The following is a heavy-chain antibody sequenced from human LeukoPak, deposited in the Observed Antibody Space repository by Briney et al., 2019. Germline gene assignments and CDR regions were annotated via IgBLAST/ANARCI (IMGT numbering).Heavy chain of an antibody. CDR2: IRYDGSNE. CDR1: GFTFSSSG. V-gene: IGHV3-30*02. D-gene: IGHD3-10*01. J-gene: IGHJ4*02. CDR3: ARGPRGFDY. Sequence: GGSLRLSCAASGFTFSSSGMHWVRQAPGKGQEWVSFIRYDGSNEYYADSVRGRFTISRDNSKNTLYLQMNSLRAEDTAVYYCARGPRGFDYWGQGTLVTVSS.